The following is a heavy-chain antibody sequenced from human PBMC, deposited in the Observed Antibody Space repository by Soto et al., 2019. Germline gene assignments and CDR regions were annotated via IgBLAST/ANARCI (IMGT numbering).Heavy chain of an antibody. CDR2: ISWDGGST. J-gene: IGHJ6*03. Sequence: WGSLRLSCAASGFTFDDYAMHWVRQAPGKGLEWVSLISWDGGSTCYADSVKGRFNISGDNSKNSLYLQMNSLRAEETALYYCAKASGAYHKDSSSYYLSYRKEVWGKG. V-gene: IGHV3-43D*03. CDR1: GFTFDDYA. D-gene: IGHD3-22*01. CDR3: AKASGAYHKDSSSYYLSYRKEV.